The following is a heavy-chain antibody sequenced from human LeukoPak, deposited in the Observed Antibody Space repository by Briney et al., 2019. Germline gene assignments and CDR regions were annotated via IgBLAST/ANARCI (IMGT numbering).Heavy chain of an antibody. Sequence: SETLSLTCTVSGGSISCGDYYWSCFRQPPVKGLEYIGHICYSGSTYYNPSLKSRITISLDTSKNQFSLKLSSVTPADTAVYYCARDRRDQSGWYYIPGGSWGQGTLVTVSS. CDR2: ICYSGST. V-gene: IGHV4-30-4*08. D-gene: IGHD2-15*01. J-gene: IGHJ5*02. CDR3: ARDRRDQSGWYYIPGGS. CDR1: GGSISCGDYY.